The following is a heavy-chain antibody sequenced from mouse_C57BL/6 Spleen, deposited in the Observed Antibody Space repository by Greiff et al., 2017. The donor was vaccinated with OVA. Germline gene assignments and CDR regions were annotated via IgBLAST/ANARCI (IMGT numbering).Heavy chain of an antibody. CDR2: IYPGSGNT. CDR1: GYSFTSYH. D-gene: IGHD1-1*01. Sequence: LVESGPELVKPGASVKISCKASGYSFTSYHIHWVKQRPGQGLEWIGWIYPGSGNTKYNEKFKGKATLTADTSSSTAYMQLSSLTSEDSAVYYCARGYYGSSYGYWGQGTTLTVSS. V-gene: IGHV1-66*01. CDR3: ARGYYGSSYGY. J-gene: IGHJ2*01.